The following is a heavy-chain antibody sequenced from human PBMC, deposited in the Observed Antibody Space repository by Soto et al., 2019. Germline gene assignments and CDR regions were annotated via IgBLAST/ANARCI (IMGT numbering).Heavy chain of an antibody. V-gene: IGHV3-30*18. CDR3: AKDHSELRFLEWRPSYYYYGMDV. D-gene: IGHD3-3*01. J-gene: IGHJ6*02. CDR1: GFTFSSYG. CDR2: ISYDGSNK. Sequence: GGSLTLSCAASGFTFSSYGMHWVRQAPGKGLEWVAVISYDGSNKYYADSVKGRFTISRDNSKNTLYLQMNSLRAEDTAVYYCAKDHSELRFLEWRPSYYYYGMDVWGQGTTVTVSS.